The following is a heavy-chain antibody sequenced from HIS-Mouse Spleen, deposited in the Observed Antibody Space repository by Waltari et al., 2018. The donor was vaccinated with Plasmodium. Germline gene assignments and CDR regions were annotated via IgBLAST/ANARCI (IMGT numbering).Heavy chain of an antibody. V-gene: IGHV1-2*02. Sequence: QVQLVQSGAEVTKPGASVKVSCKAPGDPLPDDYMHWVRQAPGQGLEWMGWINPNSGGTNYAQKFQGRVTMTRDTSISTAYMELSRLRSDDTAVYYCARWGVDAFDIWGQGTMVTVSS. CDR2: INPNSGGT. J-gene: IGHJ3*02. D-gene: IGHD3-16*01. CDR1: GDPLPDDY. CDR3: ARWGVDAFDI.